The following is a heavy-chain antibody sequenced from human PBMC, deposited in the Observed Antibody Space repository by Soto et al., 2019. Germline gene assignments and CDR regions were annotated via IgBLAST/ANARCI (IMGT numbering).Heavy chain of an antibody. CDR1: GFTFSSYG. D-gene: IGHD1-7*01. CDR2: ISYDGSNK. V-gene: IGHV3-30*03. CDR3: ARTEIAGTTLFDY. Sequence: VGSLRLSCAASGFTFSSYGMHWVRQAPGKGLEWVAVISYDGSNKYYADSVKGRFTISRDNSKNTLYLQMNSLRAEDTAVYYCARTEIAGTTLFDYWGQGTLVTVSS. J-gene: IGHJ4*02.